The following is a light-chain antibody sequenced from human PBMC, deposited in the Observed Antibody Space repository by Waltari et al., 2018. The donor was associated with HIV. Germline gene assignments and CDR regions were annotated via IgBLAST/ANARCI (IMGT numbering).Light chain of an antibody. Sequence: QTVVTQEPSFSVSPGGTVPLTCGLSSCSVSASYCPSRYQQTPGQAPRTLIYSTNTRSSGVPDRFSGSILGNKAALTITGAQADDESVYYCSLYMGGGIWVFGGGTKLTVL. J-gene: IGLJ3*02. V-gene: IGLV8-61*01. CDR1: SCSVSASYC. CDR2: STN. CDR3: SLYMGGGIWV.